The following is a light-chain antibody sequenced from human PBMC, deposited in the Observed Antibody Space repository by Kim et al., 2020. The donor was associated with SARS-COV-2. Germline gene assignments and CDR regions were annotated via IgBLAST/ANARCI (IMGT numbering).Light chain of an antibody. CDR3: TSYTSSSTYV. CDR2: DVS. Sequence: QSIPIACAGTSSDVGAYKYVSWYQQHPGKAPKLLIYDVSDRPSGVSNRFSGSKSGNTASLTISGLQAEDEADYYCTSYTSSSTYVFGTGTKVTVL. J-gene: IGLJ1*01. V-gene: IGLV2-14*03. CDR1: SSDVGAYKY.